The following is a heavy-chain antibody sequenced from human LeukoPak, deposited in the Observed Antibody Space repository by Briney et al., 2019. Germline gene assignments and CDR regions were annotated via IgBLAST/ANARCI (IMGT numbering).Heavy chain of an antibody. J-gene: IGHJ4*02. D-gene: IGHD3-10*01. V-gene: IGHV1-2*02. CDR2: INPNSGDT. Sequence: ASVKVSCKASGYTFTGYYMHWVRQAPGQGVEWMGWINPNSGDTKFAQKFQGRVTMTRDTSISTAHMEVSRLRSDDTAVYYCVRDLPRQHMLQGGWGQGTLVTVSS. CDR3: VRDLPRQHMLQGG. CDR1: GYTFTGYY.